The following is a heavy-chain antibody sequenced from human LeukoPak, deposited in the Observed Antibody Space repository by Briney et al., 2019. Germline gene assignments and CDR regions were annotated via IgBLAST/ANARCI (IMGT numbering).Heavy chain of an antibody. CDR3: ARDHSGSYYSTFDY. D-gene: IGHD3-10*01. CDR1: GFTFSSYW. V-gene: IGHV3-7*01. Sequence: PGGSLRLSCAASGFTFSSYWMSWVRQAPGKGLEWVANIKQDGSEKYYVDSVKGRFTISRDNAKNSLYPQMNSLRAEDTAVYYCARDHSGSYYSTFDYWGQGALVTVSS. CDR2: IKQDGSEK. J-gene: IGHJ4*02.